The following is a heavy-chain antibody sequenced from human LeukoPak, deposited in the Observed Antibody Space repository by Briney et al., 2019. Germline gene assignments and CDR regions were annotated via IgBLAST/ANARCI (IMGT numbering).Heavy chain of an antibody. Sequence: PGGSLRLSCAASGFTFSSYWMSWVRQAPGKGLEWVANIKQDGSEKYYVDSVKGRFTISRDNAKNSLYLQMNSLRAEDTAVYYCARDSGAMVPYYWYFDLWGRGTLVTVSS. J-gene: IGHJ2*01. V-gene: IGHV3-7*01. CDR3: ARDSGAMVPYYWYFDL. CDR2: IKQDGSEK. D-gene: IGHD5-18*01. CDR1: GFTFSSYW.